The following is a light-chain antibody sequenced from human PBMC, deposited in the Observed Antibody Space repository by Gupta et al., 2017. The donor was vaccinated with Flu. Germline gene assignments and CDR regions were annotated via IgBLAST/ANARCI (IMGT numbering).Light chain of an antibody. V-gene: IGLV1-44*01. J-gene: IGLJ3*02. CDR2: SNN. CDR1: SSNIGSNT. CDR3: AAWDDSLNGRV. Sequence: QSVLTQPPSASETPEQRVTISCSGSSSNIGSNTVNWYQQLPGTAPKLLIYSNNQRPSGVPDRFSGSKSGTSASLAISGLQSEDEADYYCAAWDDSLNGRVFGGGTKLTVL.